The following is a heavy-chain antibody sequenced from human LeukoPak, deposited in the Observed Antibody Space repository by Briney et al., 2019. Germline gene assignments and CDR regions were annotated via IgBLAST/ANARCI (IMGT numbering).Heavy chain of an antibody. CDR2: INPNSGGT. CDR3: ARGHFRVGATFLGY. V-gene: IGHV1-2*02. Sequence: ASVTVSCTASVYTFTVYYMHWVRQAPGQGLEWMGWINPNSGGTNYAQKFQGRVTMTRDTSISTAYMELSRLRSDDTAVYYCARGHFRVGATFLGYWGQGTLVTVSS. D-gene: IGHD1-26*01. J-gene: IGHJ4*02. CDR1: VYTFTVYY.